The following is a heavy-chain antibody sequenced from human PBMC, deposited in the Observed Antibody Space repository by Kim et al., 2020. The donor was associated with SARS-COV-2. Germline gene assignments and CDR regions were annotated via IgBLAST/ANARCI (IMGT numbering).Heavy chain of an antibody. CDR1: GYSFTTYW. J-gene: IGHJ4*02. D-gene: IGHD6-13*01. V-gene: IGHV5-10-1*01. Sequence: GESLKISCEASGYSFTTYWISWVRQMPGKGLEWMGRIDPGDSYINFNPSFQGRVSISVQKSTTIVYLQWSSLEASDTAMYYCAKASKQYTSSDIFDHWGQGTLVTVSS. CDR3: AKASKQYTSSDIFDH. CDR2: IDPGDSYI.